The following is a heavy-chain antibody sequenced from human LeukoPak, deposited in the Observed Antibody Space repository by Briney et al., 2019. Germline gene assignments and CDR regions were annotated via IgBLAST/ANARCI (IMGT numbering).Heavy chain of an antibody. CDR1: SGSMMTYY. Sequence: SETLSLTRTVSSGSMMTYYWSWIRQPPGKGLEWIGYTSHSGSTTYSPSLQSRVSISVDTSKNQFSLKLNSVTAADTAVFYCARANDFGGTNDAFDIWGQGTMVTVSS. V-gene: IGHV4-59*01. CDR3: ARANDFGGTNDAFDI. J-gene: IGHJ3*02. CDR2: TSHSGST. D-gene: IGHD4-23*01.